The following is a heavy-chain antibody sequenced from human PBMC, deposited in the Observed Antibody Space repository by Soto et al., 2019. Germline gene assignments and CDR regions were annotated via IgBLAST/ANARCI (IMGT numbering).Heavy chain of an antibody. CDR1: GFTFDDYG. D-gene: IGHD3-3*01. CDR3: ARGPGGVVIQPSDY. CDR2: INWNGGST. V-gene: IGHV3-20*01. Sequence: EVQLVESGGGAVRPGGSLRLSCAASGFTFDDYGMSWVRQAPGRGLEWVSGINWNGGSTGYADSVKGRFTISRDDAKNSLYLQMNSLRAEDTAVYHCARGPGGVVIQPSDYWGQGTLVTVSS. J-gene: IGHJ4*02.